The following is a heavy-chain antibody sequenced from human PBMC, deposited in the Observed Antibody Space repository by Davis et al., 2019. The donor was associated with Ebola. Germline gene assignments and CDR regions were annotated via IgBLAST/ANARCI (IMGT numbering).Heavy chain of an antibody. CDR2: INTRGDTR. J-gene: IGHJ4*02. D-gene: IGHD3-10*02. CDR1: GFTFTSYS. CDR3: VRDWMFAFDS. V-gene: IGHV3-48*02. Sequence: ESLKISCVASGFTFTSYSFNWIRQTPIKGLEWIAHINTRGDTRVYADSVRGRFTISRDDAANSLSLQMDSLKHEDTAVYFCVRDWMFAFDSWGQGTPVTVSS.